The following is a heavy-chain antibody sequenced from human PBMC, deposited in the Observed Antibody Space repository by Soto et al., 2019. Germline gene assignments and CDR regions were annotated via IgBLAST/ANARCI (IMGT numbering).Heavy chain of an antibody. CDR2: ISGSGSST. CDR1: GFTFSSYA. V-gene: IGHV3-23*01. J-gene: IGHJ5*01. CDR3: AKDLSRELRYFDWLFGWFDS. Sequence: GGSLRLSCAASGFTFSSYAMSWVRQAPGKGLEWVSTISGSGSSTYYADSVKGRFTISRDNSKNTLYLQMNSLRAEDTAVYYCAKDLSRELRYFDWLFGWFDSWGQGTLVTVSS. D-gene: IGHD3-9*01.